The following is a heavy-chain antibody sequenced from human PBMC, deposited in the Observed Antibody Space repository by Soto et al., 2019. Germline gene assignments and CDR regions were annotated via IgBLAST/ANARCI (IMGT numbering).Heavy chain of an antibody. D-gene: IGHD3-3*01. CDR2: IDPSGSYT. J-gene: IGHJ6*02. CDR1: GYIFTSYW. CDR3: ARHVPHVILELYYGMDV. V-gene: IGHV5-10-1*01. Sequence: PVESLKISCKGSGYIFTSYWISCFLQMPVKVLEWMGRIDPSGSYTNYSPSFQGHVTISADKSISTAYLQWSSLKASDTAMYYCARHVPHVILELYYGMDVWGQGTTVTVSS.